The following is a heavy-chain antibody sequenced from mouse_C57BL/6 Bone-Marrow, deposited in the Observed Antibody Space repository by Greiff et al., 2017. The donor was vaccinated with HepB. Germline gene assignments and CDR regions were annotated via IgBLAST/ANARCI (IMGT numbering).Heavy chain of an antibody. Sequence: QVQLQQSGAELVMPGASVKLSCKASGYTFTSYWMHWVKQRPGQGLEWIGEIDPSDSYTNYNQKFKGKSTLSVDKSSSTAYMQLSSLTSEDSAVYYCARSNYAMDYWGQGTSVTVSS. CDR1: GYTFTSYW. CDR3: ARSNYAMDY. CDR2: IDPSDSYT. V-gene: IGHV1-69*01. J-gene: IGHJ4*01.